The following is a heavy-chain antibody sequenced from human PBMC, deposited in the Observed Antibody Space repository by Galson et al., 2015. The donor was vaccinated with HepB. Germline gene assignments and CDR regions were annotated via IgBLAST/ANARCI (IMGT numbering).Heavy chain of an antibody. CDR3: TTDLGLRIQLWLGPDY. CDR1: GFTFSNAW. V-gene: IGHV3-15*01. J-gene: IGHJ4*02. Sequence: SLRLSCAASGFTFSNAWMSWVRQAPGKGLEWVGRIKSKTDGGTTDYAAPVKGRFTISRDDSKNTLYLQMNSLKTEDTAVYYCTTDLGLRIQLWLGPDYWGQGTLVTVSS. CDR2: IKSKTDGGTT. D-gene: IGHD5-18*01.